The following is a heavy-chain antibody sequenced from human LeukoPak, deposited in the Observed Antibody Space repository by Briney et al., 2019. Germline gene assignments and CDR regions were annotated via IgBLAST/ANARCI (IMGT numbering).Heavy chain of an antibody. CDR2: INHSGST. CDR3: ARSPGALDP. V-gene: IGHV4-34*01. D-gene: IGHD1-14*01. Sequence: PSETLSLTSADYGGSFSGYYWSWIRQPLGRGLEWIGEINHSGSTNYNPSLKSRVTISVDTSKNQFSLKLSSVTAADTALYYCARSPGALDPWGQGTLVTVSS. CDR1: GGSFSGYY. J-gene: IGHJ5*02.